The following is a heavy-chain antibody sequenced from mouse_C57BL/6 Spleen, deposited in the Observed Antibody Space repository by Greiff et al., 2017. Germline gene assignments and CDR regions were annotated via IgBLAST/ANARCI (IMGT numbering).Heavy chain of an antibody. CDR3: ARHGSSYGNYYFDY. Sequence: VKLQQSGAELVRPGTSVKVSCKASGYAFTNYLIEWVKQRPGQGLEWIGVINPGSGGTNYNEKFKGKATLTADKSSSTAYMQLSSLTSEDSAVYFCARHGSSYGNYYFDYWGQGTTLTVSS. CDR1: GYAFTNYL. V-gene: IGHV1-54*01. J-gene: IGHJ2*01. D-gene: IGHD1-1*01. CDR2: INPGSGGT.